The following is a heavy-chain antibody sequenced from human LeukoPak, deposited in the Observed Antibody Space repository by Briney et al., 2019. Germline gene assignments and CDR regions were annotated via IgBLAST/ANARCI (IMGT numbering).Heavy chain of an antibody. V-gene: IGHV1-2*02. CDR1: GYTFTGYY. Sequence: ASVKVSCKASGYTFTGYYMHWVRQAPGQGLEWMGWINPNSGGTNYAQKFQVRVTMTSDTSISAASMELSRLRSDDTAVYYCARDIVVPAADRNWFDPWGQGTLVTVSS. CDR2: INPNSGGT. CDR3: ARDIVVPAADRNWFDP. J-gene: IGHJ5*02. D-gene: IGHD2-2*01.